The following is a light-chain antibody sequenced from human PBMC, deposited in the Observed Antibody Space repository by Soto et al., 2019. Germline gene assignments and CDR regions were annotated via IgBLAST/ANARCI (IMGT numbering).Light chain of an antibody. J-gene: IGLJ2*01. V-gene: IGLV1-36*01. CDR2: YDD. CDR3: AAWDDSLNGPV. CDR1: SSNIGKNA. Sequence: QSVLTQPSSVSEAPRQRVTISCSGSSSNIGKNAVTWSQQVPGKAPKLIIYYDDLLPSGVSDRFSGSKSGSSASLAISGLQSEDEADYYCAAWDDSLNGPVFGGGTKVTVL.